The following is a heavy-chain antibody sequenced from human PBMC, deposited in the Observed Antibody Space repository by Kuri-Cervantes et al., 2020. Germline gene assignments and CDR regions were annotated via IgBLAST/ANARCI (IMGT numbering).Heavy chain of an antibody. V-gene: IGHV3-23*01. CDR1: GFTFSSCA. D-gene: IGHD5-24*01. CDR3: ATNRRWLQFPYYYGMDV. CDR2: ISGGGGGT. J-gene: IGHJ6*02. Sequence: GGSLRLSCAASGFTFSSCAMSWVRQAPGKGLEWVSAISGGGGGTYYADSVKGRFAISRDNSKNTLYLQMNSLRDEDTAVYYCATNRRWLQFPYYYGMDVWGQGTTVTVSS.